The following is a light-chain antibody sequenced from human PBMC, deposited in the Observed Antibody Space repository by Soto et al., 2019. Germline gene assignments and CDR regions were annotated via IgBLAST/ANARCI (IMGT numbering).Light chain of an antibody. V-gene: IGKV3-11*01. J-gene: IGKJ5*01. Sequence: EIVMTQSPATLSVSPGERATLSCRASQSVSSNLAWYQQKPGQAPRLLIYADSNRATGIPARFSGSGSGTDFTLTISSLEPEDSAIYYCQQRNIWPPVTFGQGTRLEIK. CDR1: QSVSSN. CDR2: ADS. CDR3: QQRNIWPPVT.